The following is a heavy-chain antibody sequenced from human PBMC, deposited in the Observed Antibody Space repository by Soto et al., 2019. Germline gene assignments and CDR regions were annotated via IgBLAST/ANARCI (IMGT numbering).Heavy chain of an antibody. CDR3: ARDHPRRNAFDI. Sequence: GGSLRLSCGGSGFTFRTYGMHWVRQAPGKGLEWVAVISYDGSNEYYADSVKGRFTISRDNSKNTLYLQMNSLRAEDTAVYYCARDHPRRNAFDIWGQGTMVTVSS. V-gene: IGHV3-30*03. CDR1: GFTFRTYG. J-gene: IGHJ3*02. CDR2: ISYDGSNE.